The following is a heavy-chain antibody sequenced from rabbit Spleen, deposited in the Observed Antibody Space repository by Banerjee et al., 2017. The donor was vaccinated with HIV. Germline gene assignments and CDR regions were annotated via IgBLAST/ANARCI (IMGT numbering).Heavy chain of an antibody. D-gene: IGHD1-1*01. J-gene: IGHJ4*01. CDR1: GFDLSRTG. Sequence: QQQLEESGGGLVKPGASLTLTCKASGFDLSRTGVSWVRQAPGKGLEWIACINVATGKPVYATWAKGRFTISRTSSTTVTLRMTSLTAADTATYFCARDLVGVIGWNFYLWGPGTLVTVS. V-gene: IGHV1S45*01. CDR3: ARDLVGVIGWNFYL. CDR2: INVATGKP.